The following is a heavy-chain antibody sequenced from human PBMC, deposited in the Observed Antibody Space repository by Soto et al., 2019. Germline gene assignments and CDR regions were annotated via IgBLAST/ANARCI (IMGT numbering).Heavy chain of an antibody. CDR2: FIPIFGTA. D-gene: IGHD3-22*01. Sequence: QVQLVQSGAEVKKPGSSVKVSCKASGGTFSDYGINWVRQAPGQGLEWMGGFIPIFGTANYAQKFQGRVTITADESTITAYMELSSLRSEDTAVYYCARGWDHYDSSGLRTWFDPWGQGTLVTVSS. CDR3: ARGWDHYDSSGLRTWFDP. CDR1: GGTFSDYG. J-gene: IGHJ5*02. V-gene: IGHV1-69*01.